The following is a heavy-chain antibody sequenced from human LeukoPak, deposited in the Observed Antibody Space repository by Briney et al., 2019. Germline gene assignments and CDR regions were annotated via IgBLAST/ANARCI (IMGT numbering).Heavy chain of an antibody. Sequence: SETLSLTCTVSGGSISSSSYYWGWIRQPPGKGLEWIGSIYYSGSTYYNPSLKSRVTISVDTSKNQFSLKLSSVTAADTAVYYCARLEQLVDARFDYWGQGTLVTVSS. CDR1: GGSISSSSYY. V-gene: IGHV4-39*01. CDR3: ARLEQLVDARFDY. J-gene: IGHJ4*02. D-gene: IGHD6-6*01. CDR2: IYYSGST.